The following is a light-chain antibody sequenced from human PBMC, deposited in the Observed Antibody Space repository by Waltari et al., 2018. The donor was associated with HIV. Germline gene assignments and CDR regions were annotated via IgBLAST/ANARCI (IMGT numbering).Light chain of an antibody. J-gene: IGKJ4*01. Sequence: DIQMPQSPPSLSAPVGDKVTITCRASQSVSTYLNWYQYKPGKAPKLMIYAASSLQSGVPSRFSGSGSGTDFTLTISSLQRDDSATYYCQESHSSSLTFGGGTGVEI. CDR3: QESHSSSLT. CDR2: AAS. CDR1: QSVSTY. V-gene: IGKV1-39*01.